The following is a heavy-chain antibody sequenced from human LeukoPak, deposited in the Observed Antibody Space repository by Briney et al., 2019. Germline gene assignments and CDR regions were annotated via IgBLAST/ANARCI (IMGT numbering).Heavy chain of an antibody. Sequence: SGGSLRLSCAASGFTFSSYAMQGVRQAPGKGLEGVAVISYDRSNKYYADSVKGRFTISRDNSKNTLYLQMNSLRAEDTVVYYCARLSGSYSPSYYYYGMDVWGQGTTVTVSS. CDR1: GFTFSSYA. D-gene: IGHD1-26*01. CDR2: ISYDRSNK. CDR3: ARLSGSYSPSYYYYGMDV. J-gene: IGHJ6*02. V-gene: IGHV3-30-3*01.